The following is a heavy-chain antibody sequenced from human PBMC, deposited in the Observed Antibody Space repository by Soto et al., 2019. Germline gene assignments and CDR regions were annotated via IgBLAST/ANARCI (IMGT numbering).Heavy chain of an antibody. V-gene: IGHV4-39*01. Sequence: QLQLQESGPGLVRPSEILSLSCSVFGESISSSSYFWGWVRQSPGKGPEWIGSSLFGGATYYNPSLKSRAATSVNASKNQLSPNLRSVTAADTAIYSCARCCGYNFPLDHWGPGTLV. J-gene: IGHJ4*02. D-gene: IGHD5-12*01. CDR2: SLFGGAT. CDR3: ARCCGYNFPLDH. CDR1: GESISSSSYF.